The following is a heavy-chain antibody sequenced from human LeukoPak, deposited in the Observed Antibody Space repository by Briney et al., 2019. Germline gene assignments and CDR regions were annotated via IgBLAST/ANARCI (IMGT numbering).Heavy chain of an antibody. V-gene: IGHV4-59*01. CDR3: ARVNKRTYYYGSGSYWFDY. J-gene: IGHJ4*02. CDR1: GGSISSYY. Sequence: KPSETLSLTCTVSGGSISSYYWSLIRQPPGKGLEWIGYIYYSGSTNYNPSLKSRVTISVDTSKNQFSLKLSSVTAADTAVYYCARVNKRTYYYGSGSYWFDYWGQGTLVTVSS. CDR2: IYYSGST. D-gene: IGHD3-10*01.